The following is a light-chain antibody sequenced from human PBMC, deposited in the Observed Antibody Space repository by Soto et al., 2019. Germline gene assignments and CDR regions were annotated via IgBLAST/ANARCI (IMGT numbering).Light chain of an antibody. V-gene: IGLV2-11*01. J-gene: IGLJ3*02. CDR3: CSFAGSYTFWV. CDR2: DVS. CDR1: SSDVGDYNY. Sequence: QYALTQPRSVSGSPGQSVTISCTGTSSDVGDYNYVSWYQQYPGKAPKLVIYDVSKRPSGVPDRFSGSKSGNTASLTISGLQAEDEADYYCCSFAGSYTFWVFGGGTMLTGL.